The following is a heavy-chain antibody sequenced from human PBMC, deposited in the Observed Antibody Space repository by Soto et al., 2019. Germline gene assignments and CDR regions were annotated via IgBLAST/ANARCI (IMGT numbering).Heavy chain of an antibody. J-gene: IGHJ6*03. V-gene: IGHV4-34*01. CDR1: GGSFSGYY. CDR2: INHSGST. Sequence: SETLSLTCAVYGGSFSGYYWSWIRQPPGKGLEWIGEINHSGSTNYNPSLKSRVTISVDTSKNQFSLKLSSVTAADTAVYYCARGRLRYFDSDYMDVWGKGTTVT. CDR3: ARGRLRYFDSDYMDV. D-gene: IGHD3-9*01.